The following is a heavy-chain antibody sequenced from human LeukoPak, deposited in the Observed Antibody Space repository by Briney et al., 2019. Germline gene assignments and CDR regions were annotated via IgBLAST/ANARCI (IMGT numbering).Heavy chain of an antibody. V-gene: IGHV4-59*12. CDR2: IYYSGST. CDR1: GGSISSYY. D-gene: IGHD6-6*01. J-gene: IGHJ4*02. Sequence: SETLSLTCTVSGGSISSYYWSWIRQPPGKGLEWIGYIYYSGSTNYNPSLKSRVTISVDTSKNQFSLKLSSVTAADTAVYYCARGGGRRQGAAARWFDYWGQGTLVTVSS. CDR3: ARGGGRRQGAAARWFDY.